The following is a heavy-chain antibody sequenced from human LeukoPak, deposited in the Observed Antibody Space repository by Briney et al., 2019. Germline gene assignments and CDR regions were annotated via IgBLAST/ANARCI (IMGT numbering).Heavy chain of an antibody. CDR2: IKQDGSEK. Sequence: GGSLRLSCAASGFTFSSYWMSWVRQAPGKGLEWVANIKQDGSEKHYVDAVKGRFTISRDNAKDSLFLQMNGLRPEDTAVYYCARDRDDSSAWGQGTLVTVSS. V-gene: IGHV3-7*03. CDR1: GFTFSSYW. D-gene: IGHD3-22*01. CDR3: ARDRDDSSA. J-gene: IGHJ5*02.